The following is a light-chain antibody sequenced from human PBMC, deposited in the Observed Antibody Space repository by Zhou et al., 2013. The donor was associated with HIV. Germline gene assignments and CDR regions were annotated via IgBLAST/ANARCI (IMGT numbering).Light chain of an antibody. CDR1: QDVTSS. CDR2: GTS. Sequence: AIRITQSPSSLSASTGDRVIITCRASQDVTSSLAWYQQKPGKGPKLLIYGTSNLQIGAPSRFSGSGSGTEFTLSITGLQTGDFAIYYCQQARSFPHTFGGGPG. CDR3: QQARSFPHT. V-gene: IGKV1-8*01. J-gene: IGKJ4*01.